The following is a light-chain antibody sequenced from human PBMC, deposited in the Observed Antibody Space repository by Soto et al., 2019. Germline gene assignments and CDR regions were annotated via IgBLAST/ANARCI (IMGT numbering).Light chain of an antibody. CDR3: QQDGSSPPIT. CDR1: QSVSSSY. Sequence: EIVLTQSPGTLSLSPGERATLSCRASQSVSSSYLAWYQQKPGQAPRLLIYGASSMATGIPDRFSGSGSGTDFTLTISRLEPEDFAVYYCQQDGSSPPITFGHGTRLEIK. J-gene: IGKJ5*01. V-gene: IGKV3-20*01. CDR2: GAS.